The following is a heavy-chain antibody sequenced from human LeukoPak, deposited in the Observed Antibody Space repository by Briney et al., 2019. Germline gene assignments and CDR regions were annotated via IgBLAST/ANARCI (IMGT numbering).Heavy chain of an antibody. J-gene: IGHJ6*03. D-gene: IGHD3-22*01. CDR1: GGSISSYY. CDR3: ATSYDSSGYPGVYYYYMDV. V-gene: IGHV4-59*01. CDR2: IYYSGST. Sequence: PSETLSLTCTVSGGSISSYYWSWLRQPPGKGLEWIGYIYYSGSTNYNPSLKSRVTISVDTSKNQFSLKLSSVTAADTAVYYCATSYDSSGYPGVYYYYMDVWGKGTTVTVSS.